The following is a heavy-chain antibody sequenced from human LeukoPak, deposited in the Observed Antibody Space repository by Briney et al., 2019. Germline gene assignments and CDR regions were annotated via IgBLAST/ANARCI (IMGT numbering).Heavy chain of an antibody. D-gene: IGHD6-13*01. Sequence: SETLSLTCTVSGDSISSFYWSWIRQPAGKGLEWIGRIYSSGSTNYNPSLESRVTMSVDTSKNQLTLKLSSVTAADTAVYYCARDVVAAAGTWDYWGQGTLVTVSS. CDR1: GDSISSFY. CDR3: ARDVVAAAGTWDY. J-gene: IGHJ4*02. V-gene: IGHV4-4*07. CDR2: IYSSGST.